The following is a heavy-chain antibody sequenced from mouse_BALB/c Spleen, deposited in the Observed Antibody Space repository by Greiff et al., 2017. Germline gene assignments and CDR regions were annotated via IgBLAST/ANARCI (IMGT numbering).Heavy chain of an antibody. D-gene: IGHD1-1*01. CDR3: ARELTTTFDY. CDR1: GYSITSDYA. CDR2: ISYSGST. Sequence: EVKLMESGPGLVKPSQSLSLTCTVTGYSITSDYAWNWIRQFPGNKLEWMGYISYSGSTSYNPSLKSRISITRDTSKNQFFLQLNSVTTEDTATYYCARELTTTFDYWGQGTTLTVSS. J-gene: IGHJ2*01. V-gene: IGHV3-2*02.